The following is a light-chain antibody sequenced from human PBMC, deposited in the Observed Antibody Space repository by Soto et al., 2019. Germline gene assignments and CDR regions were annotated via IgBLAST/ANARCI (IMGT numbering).Light chain of an antibody. CDR1: SSDVGGYNY. J-gene: IGLJ1*01. V-gene: IGLV2-14*01. CDR3: SSYAGSNNSLYV. Sequence: QSVLTQPASVSGSPGQSITISCTGTSSDVGGYNYVSWYQQHPGKAPKLMIYDVSNRPSGVSNRFSGSKSGNTASLTVSGLQAEDEADYYCSSYAGSNNSLYVFGTGTKSPS. CDR2: DVS.